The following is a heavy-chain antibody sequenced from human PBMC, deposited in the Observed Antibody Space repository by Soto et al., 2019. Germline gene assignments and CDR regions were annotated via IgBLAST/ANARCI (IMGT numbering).Heavy chain of an antibody. D-gene: IGHD6-13*01. CDR3: ARGRKGYSSTWYVD. J-gene: IGHJ4*02. CDR2: ISHSEGT. CDR1: GGSFSDYY. Sequence: QVQLQQWGAGLLKPSETLSLTCAFSGGSFSDYYWVLIRQSPGKGLEWIGEISHSEGTNFNPSLKSRFTISIDTSKNHFSLKLSFVTAADTAVYYCARGRKGYSSTWYVDWGQGTLVTVSS. V-gene: IGHV4-34*02.